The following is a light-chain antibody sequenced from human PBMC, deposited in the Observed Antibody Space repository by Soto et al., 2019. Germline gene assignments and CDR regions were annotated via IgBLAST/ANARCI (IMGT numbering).Light chain of an antibody. CDR2: DTS. CDR3: LQDYSPLLA. J-gene: IGKJ4*01. CDR1: QSIASF. Sequence: DIQMTQSPSSLSASIGDTVTITCRASQSIASFLNWLQLKPGKAPKLLISDTSTVQSGVPSRFSGGGSGTAFTLTIRSLQPEDSALYFCLQDYSPLLAFGAGTRVEIK. V-gene: IGKV1-39*01.